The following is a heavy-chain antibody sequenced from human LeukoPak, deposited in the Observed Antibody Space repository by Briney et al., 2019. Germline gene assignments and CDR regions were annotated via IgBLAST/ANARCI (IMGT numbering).Heavy chain of an antibody. V-gene: IGHV1-8*03. CDR3: ARRGLVAGIYDLVYGFDI. Sequence: ASVKVSCKAAGYSFTTFHINWVRQAPGQGPEWMGWVNPDTGNTGFAQKFQGRVTITQNRSVTTVYMELSSLTSEDTAVYYCARRGLVAGIYDLVYGFDIWGQGTMVTVSS. J-gene: IGHJ3*02. D-gene: IGHD3/OR15-3a*01. CDR1: GYSFTTFH. CDR2: VNPDTGNT.